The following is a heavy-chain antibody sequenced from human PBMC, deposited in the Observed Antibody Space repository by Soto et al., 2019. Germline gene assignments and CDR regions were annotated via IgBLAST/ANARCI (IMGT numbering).Heavy chain of an antibody. V-gene: IGHV4-4*02. J-gene: IGHJ6*02. CDR3: VRLNRDYYYYGMDV. CDR1: GDSISNSKW. CDR2: IDHNGIT. Sequence: SETLSLTCAVSGDSISNSKWWTWVCQTPGKGLEWIGKIDHNGITNYNPSLESRVTILKDNSKNQLSLKLSSVTGADSAVYYCVRLNRDYYYYGMDVWGQGATVTVSS.